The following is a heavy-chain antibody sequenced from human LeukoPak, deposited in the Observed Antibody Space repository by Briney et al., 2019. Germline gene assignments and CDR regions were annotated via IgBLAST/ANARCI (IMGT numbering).Heavy chain of an antibody. D-gene: IGHD3-22*01. CDR3: ARDSSAYYYDSSGYYLGIKSYYFGY. CDR2: ISAYNGNT. J-gene: IGHJ4*02. V-gene: IGHV1-18*01. Sequence: ASVKVSCKASGYTFTSYGISWVRQAPGQGLEWMGWISAYNGNTNYAQKLQGRVTMTTDTSTSTAHMELRSLRSDDTAVYYCARDSSAYYYDSSGYYLGIKSYYFGYWGQGTLVTVSS. CDR1: GYTFTSYG.